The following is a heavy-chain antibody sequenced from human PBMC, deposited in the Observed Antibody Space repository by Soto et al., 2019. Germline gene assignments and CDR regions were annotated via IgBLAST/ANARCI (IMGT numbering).Heavy chain of an antibody. CDR2: IWYDGSNK. V-gene: IGHV3-33*01. J-gene: IGHJ4*02. D-gene: IGHD1-26*01. CDR1: GFTFSSYG. Sequence: QVQLVESGGGVVQPGRSLRLSCAASGFTFSSYGMHWVRQAPGKGLEWVAVIWYDGSNKYYADSVKGRFTISRDNSKNTLYLQMNSLRAEDTAVYYCARDLVVGATRPHYWGQGTLVTVSS. CDR3: ARDLVVGATRPHY.